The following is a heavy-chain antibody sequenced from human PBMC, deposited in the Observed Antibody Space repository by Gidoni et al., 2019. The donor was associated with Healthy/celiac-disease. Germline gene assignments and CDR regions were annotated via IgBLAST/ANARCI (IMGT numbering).Heavy chain of an antibody. J-gene: IGHJ4*02. D-gene: IGHD3-16*02. CDR2: IFSNDEK. V-gene: IGHV2-26*01. CDR1: GFSLSNARMG. CDR3: ARTRQIYDYVWGSYRYIPYYFDY. Sequence: QVTLKESGPVLVKPTETLTLTCTVSGFSLSNARMGLSWIRQPPGKALEWLAHIFSNDEKSYSTSLKSRLTISKDTSKSQVVLTMTNMDPVDTATYYCARTRQIYDYVWGSYRYIPYYFDYWGQGTLVTVSS.